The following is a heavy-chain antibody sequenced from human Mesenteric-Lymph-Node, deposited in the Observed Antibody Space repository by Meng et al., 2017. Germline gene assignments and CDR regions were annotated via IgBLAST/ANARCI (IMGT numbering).Heavy chain of an antibody. J-gene: IGHJ5*02. V-gene: IGHV1-18*01. CDR3: ATAAAGLLGWFDP. CDR2: ISAYNGNT. CDR1: GYTFTSYG. Sequence: ASVKVSCKASGYTFTSYGISWVRQAPGQGLEWMGWISAYNGNTNYAQKLQGRVTMTTDTSTSTAYMELSRLRSDDTAVYYCATAAAGLLGWFDPWGQGTLVTVSS. D-gene: IGHD6-13*01.